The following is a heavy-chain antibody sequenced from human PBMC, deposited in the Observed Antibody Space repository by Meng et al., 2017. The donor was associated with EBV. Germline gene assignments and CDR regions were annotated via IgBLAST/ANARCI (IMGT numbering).Heavy chain of an antibody. J-gene: IGHJ5*02. CDR2: IYYTGST. V-gene: IGHV4-61*01. D-gene: IGHD3-10*01. CDR3: ARVFPVHRGGSGSYRWFDP. Sequence: QVQLQESGPGLVKPSETLSLTCTVSGGSVNNESYYWGWIRQPPGKGLEYIGYIYYTGSTNYNSSLKSRVTISLDKSKNQFSLKLTSLTAADTAIYYCARVFPVHRGGSGSYRWFDPWGQGTLVTVSS. CDR1: GGSVNNESYY.